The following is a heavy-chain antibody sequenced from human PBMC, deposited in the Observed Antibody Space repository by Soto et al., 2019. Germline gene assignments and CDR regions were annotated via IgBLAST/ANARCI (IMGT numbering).Heavy chain of an antibody. CDR3: ARDQEGVYCSHGVCSNDY. Sequence: VASVKVSCKASGFTFTSYGFSWVRQAPGQGLEWMGWISAYNGNTNYAQKLQGRVTMSTDPSTSTAYMELRSLRSDDTAVYYCARDQEGVYCSHGVCSNDYWGQGTLVTVSS. CDR2: ISAYNGNT. V-gene: IGHV1-18*01. CDR1: GFTFTSYG. D-gene: IGHD2-8*01. J-gene: IGHJ4*02.